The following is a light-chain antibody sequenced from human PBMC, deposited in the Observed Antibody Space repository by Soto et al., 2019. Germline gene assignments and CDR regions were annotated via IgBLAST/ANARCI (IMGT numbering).Light chain of an antibody. CDR1: SSNIGAGYD. CDR2: GNS. J-gene: IGLJ1*01. Sequence: QSVLTQPPSVSGAPGQRVTISCTGSSSNIGAGYDVHWYQQLPGTAPKLLIYGNSNRPSGVPDRFSGSKSGTSASLAIIGLQAEDEADYYCQSYDSSLSGSIVFGTGTKLTVL. CDR3: QSYDSSLSGSIV. V-gene: IGLV1-40*01.